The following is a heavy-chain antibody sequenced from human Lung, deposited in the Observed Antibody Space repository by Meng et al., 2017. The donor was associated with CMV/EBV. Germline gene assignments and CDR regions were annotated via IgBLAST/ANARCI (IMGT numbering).Heavy chain of an antibody. CDR3: ARDRIPAAISWVDP. Sequence: GSLRLXXTVSGGSISSSSYYWGWIRQPPGKGLEWIGSIYYSGSTYYNPSLKSRVTISVDTSKNQFSLKLSSVTAADTAVYYCARDRIPAAISWVDPWGQRTLVTVSS. V-gene: IGHV4-39*07. CDR1: GGSISSSSYY. D-gene: IGHD2-2*01. J-gene: IGHJ5*02. CDR2: IYYSGST.